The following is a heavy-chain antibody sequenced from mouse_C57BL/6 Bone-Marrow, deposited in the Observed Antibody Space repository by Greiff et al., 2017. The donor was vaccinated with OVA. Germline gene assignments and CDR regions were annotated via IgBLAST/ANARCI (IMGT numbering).Heavy chain of an antibody. Sequence: QVQLKQSGPGLVAPSQSLSITCTVSGFSLTSYGVDWVRQPPGKGLEWLGVIWGGGSTNYNSALMSRLSISKDNSKSQVFLKMNSLQTDDTAMYYCARIDYGSSGDYYAMDYWGQGTSVTVSS. D-gene: IGHD1-1*01. CDR3: ARIDYGSSGDYYAMDY. CDR1: GFSLTSYG. V-gene: IGHV2-9*01. J-gene: IGHJ4*01. CDR2: IWGGGST.